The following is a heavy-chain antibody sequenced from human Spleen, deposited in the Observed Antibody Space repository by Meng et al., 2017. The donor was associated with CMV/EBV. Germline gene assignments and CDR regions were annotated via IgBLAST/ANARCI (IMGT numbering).Heavy chain of an antibody. V-gene: IGHV3-9*01. J-gene: IGHJ6*02. CDR2: ISWNSGNM. CDR3: ARGGLALDV. Sequence: SLKISCAASGFTFDDYAMHWVRQAPGKGLEWVSSISWNSGNMGYADSVKGRFTISRDNAKNSLSMQLTSLRAEDTALYYCARGGLALDVWGPGTTVTVSS. D-gene: IGHD1-26*01. CDR1: GFTFDDYA.